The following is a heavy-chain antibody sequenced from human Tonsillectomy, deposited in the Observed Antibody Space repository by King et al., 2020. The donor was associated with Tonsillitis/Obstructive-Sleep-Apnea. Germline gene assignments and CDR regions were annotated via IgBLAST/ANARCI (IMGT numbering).Heavy chain of an antibody. V-gene: IGHV4-39*02. CDR2: IYYSGST. D-gene: IGHD6-13*01. J-gene: IGHJ4*02. CDR1: GASISSSPYF. Sequence: QLQESGPGLVKPSETLSLTCTVSGASISSSPYFWGWIRQPPGKGLEWIGSIYYSGSTYYNPSLKSRVTISVDTSKDQFSLKLSSVTAADTAVYYCAGEGDYSSTNYFDYWGQGTLVTVSP. CDR3: AGEGDYSSTNYFDY.